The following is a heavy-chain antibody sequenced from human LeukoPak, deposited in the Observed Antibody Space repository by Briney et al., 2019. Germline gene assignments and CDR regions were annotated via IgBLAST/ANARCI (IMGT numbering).Heavy chain of an antibody. CDR1: GGTFSSYA. Sequence: HVASVKVSCKASGGTFSSYAISWVRQAPGQGLEWMGGIIPIFGTANYAQKFQGRVTITADKSTSTAYMELRSLRSDDTAVYYCARSNSGYYRNPWGQGTLVTVSS. D-gene: IGHD3-22*01. J-gene: IGHJ5*02. CDR2: IIPIFGTA. CDR3: ARSNSGYYRNP. V-gene: IGHV1-69*06.